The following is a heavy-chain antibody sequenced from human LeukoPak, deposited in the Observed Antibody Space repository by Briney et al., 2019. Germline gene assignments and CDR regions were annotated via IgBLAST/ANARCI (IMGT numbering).Heavy chain of an antibody. V-gene: IGHV1-69*13. CDR1: GGTFSIYD. J-gene: IGHJ6*02. Sequence: GASVKVSCKGSGGTFSIYDISWVRQAPGQGLEWVGGIILIFGTANYAQKFQGRVTITADESTSTAYMELSSLRSEDTAVYYCANRRRASRGYGMDVWGQGITVTVSS. CDR2: IILIFGTA. D-gene: IGHD1-1*01. CDR3: ANRRRASRGYGMDV.